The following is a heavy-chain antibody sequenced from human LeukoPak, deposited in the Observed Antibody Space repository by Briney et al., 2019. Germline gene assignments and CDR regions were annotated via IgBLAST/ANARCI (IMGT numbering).Heavy chain of an antibody. CDR2: LSGSGYNT. CDR1: GFTFSSHA. V-gene: IGHV3-23*01. D-gene: IGHD2-2*01. Sequence: GGSLRLSCAASGFTFSSHALSWVRQAPGKGLEWVSSLSGSGYNTYYADSVKGRFTISRDNSKNTVYLQMNSLRAEDTAVYYCAKDPYGTRYFDYWAQGTLVTVSS. CDR3: AKDPYGTRYFDY. J-gene: IGHJ4*02.